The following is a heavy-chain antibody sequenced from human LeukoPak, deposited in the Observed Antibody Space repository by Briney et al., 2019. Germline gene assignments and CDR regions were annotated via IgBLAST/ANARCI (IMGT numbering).Heavy chain of an antibody. D-gene: IGHD3-10*01. J-gene: IGHJ5*02. CDR3: ARKERFLNWFDP. Sequence: SETLSLTCTVSGGSISSYYWSWIRQPPGKGLEWIGYIYYSGSTNYNPSLKSRVTISVDTSKNQFSLKLSSVTAADTAVYYCARKERFLNWFDPWGQGTLVTVSS. V-gene: IGHV4-59*01. CDR1: GGSISSYY. CDR2: IYYSGST.